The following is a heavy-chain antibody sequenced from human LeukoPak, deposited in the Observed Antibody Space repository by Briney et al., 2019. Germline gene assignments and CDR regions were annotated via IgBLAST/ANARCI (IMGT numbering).Heavy chain of an antibody. J-gene: IGHJ4*02. CDR1: GFTFSSYG. D-gene: IGHD1-1*01. Sequence: PGGSLRLSCAASGFTFSSYGMHWVRQAPGKGLEWVAVIWYDGSNKYYADSVKGRFTISRDNAKNSLYLQMNSLRAEDTAVYYCARDTNWFFDYWGQGTLVTVSS. CDR3: ARDTNWFFDY. V-gene: IGHV3-33*01. CDR2: IWYDGSNK.